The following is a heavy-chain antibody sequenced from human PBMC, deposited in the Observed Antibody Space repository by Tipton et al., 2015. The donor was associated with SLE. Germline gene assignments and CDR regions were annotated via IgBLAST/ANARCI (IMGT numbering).Heavy chain of an antibody. CDR1: AYNFTTYW. V-gene: IGHV5-10-1*01. CDR3: ARHEGQGIAVAGTVDY. J-gene: IGHJ4*02. CDR2: IDPSDSYS. D-gene: IGHD6-19*01. Sequence: QLVQSGAQVKKPGESLRISCKGSAYNFTTYWISWVRQMPGKGLEWMGRIDPSDSYSNNSPSFEGHVTISADKSISTAYLQWSSLKASDTAMYYCARHEGQGIAVAGTVDYWGQGTLVTVSS.